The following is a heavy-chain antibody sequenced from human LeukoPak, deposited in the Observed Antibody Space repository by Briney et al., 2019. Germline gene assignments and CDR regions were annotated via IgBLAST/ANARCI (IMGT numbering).Heavy chain of an antibody. CDR3: AIAVRDRDY. Sequence: GGSLRLSCTASGFTFNSYGMHWVRQAPGKGLEWVAFIRFDASNYYYADSVKGRFTISRDNAKNSLYLQMNSLRAEDTAVYYCAIAVRDRDYWGQGTLVTVSS. D-gene: IGHD5-24*01. CDR2: IRFDASNY. CDR1: GFTFNSYG. J-gene: IGHJ4*02. V-gene: IGHV3-30*02.